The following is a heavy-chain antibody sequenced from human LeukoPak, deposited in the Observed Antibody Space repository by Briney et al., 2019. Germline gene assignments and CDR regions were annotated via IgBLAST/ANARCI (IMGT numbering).Heavy chain of an antibody. J-gene: IGHJ6*02. V-gene: IGHV4-59*01. CDR2: IDNSGST. D-gene: IGHD6-19*01. Sequence: PGGSLRLSCAASGFTFSSYAMSWVRQAPGKGLEWIGYIDNSGSTNYNPSLKSRVTISLDTPKSQFSLKLSSVTAADTAVYYCARAPLYSGGSGWSIYYFYAMDVWGQGTRSPSP. CDR1: GFTFSSYA. CDR3: ARAPLYSGGSGWSIYYFYAMDV.